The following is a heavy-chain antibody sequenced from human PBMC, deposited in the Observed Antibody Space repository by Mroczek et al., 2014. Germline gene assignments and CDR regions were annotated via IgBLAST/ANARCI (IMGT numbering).Heavy chain of an antibody. CDR3: AGHLGSSF. J-gene: IGHJ4*02. D-gene: IGHD3-16*01. V-gene: IGHV4-61*02. CDR2: IXTGGDA. CDR1: GGSITSQSYY. Sequence: QVQLQESGPGLVTPSQTLSLTCTVTGGSITSQSYYWTWIRQPAGEGLEYIGRIXTGGDAYYNPSLKSRVTMSVDTSKNQFSMELTSVTAADTAMYYCAGHLGSSFWGQGTLVTVSS.